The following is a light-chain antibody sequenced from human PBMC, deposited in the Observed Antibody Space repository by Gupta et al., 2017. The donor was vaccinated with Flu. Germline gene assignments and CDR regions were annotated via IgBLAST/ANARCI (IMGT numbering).Light chain of an antibody. CDR2: EGS. CDR1: QSLLHSDGMTY. CDR3: RQSVHLRT. V-gene: IGKV2D-29*01. J-gene: IGKJ1*01. Sequence: DIVMTQTPLSLSVTPGQPASISCRSSQSLLHSDGMTYFFWYMQKPGHPPQLMIYEGSKRCSGVPDRFSGRGSVKDFTLNSSRGEDEDVGIYYGRQSVHLRTFGQGTKVEIK.